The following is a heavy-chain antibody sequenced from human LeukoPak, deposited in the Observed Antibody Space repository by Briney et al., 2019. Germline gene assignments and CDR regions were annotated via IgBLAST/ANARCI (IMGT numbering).Heavy chain of an antibody. J-gene: IGHJ4*02. Sequence: PGGSLRLSCAASEFSVGRNYMTWVRHAPGKGLEWVSLIFSGGSTYYADSVKGRFTISRYNSKNTLYLQMNSLRAEDTAVYYCAKDTGRGYSGYGAYYWGQGTLVTVSS. D-gene: IGHD5-12*01. CDR1: EFSVGRNY. CDR3: AKDTGRGYSGYGAYY. V-gene: IGHV3-66*01. CDR2: IFSGGST.